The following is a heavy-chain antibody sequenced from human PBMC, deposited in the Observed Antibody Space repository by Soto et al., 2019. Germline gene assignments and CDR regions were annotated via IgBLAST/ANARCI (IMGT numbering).Heavy chain of an antibody. CDR3: ARDRWGDSSGYWGHAFDI. J-gene: IGHJ3*02. CDR1: GFTFSSYA. V-gene: IGHV3-30-3*01. Sequence: QVQLVESGGGVVQPGRSLRLSCAASGFTFSSYAMHWVRQAPGKGLEWVAVISYDGSNKYYADSVKGRFTISRDNSKNTLYLQMNSLRAEDTAVYYCARDRWGDSSGYWGHAFDIWGQGTMVTVSS. CDR2: ISYDGSNK. D-gene: IGHD3-22*01.